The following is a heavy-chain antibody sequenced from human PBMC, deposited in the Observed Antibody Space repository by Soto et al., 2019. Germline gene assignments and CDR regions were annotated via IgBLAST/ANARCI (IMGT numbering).Heavy chain of an antibody. Sequence: EXLSLTCAVSGGSISSSNWWSWVRQPPGKGLEWIGEIYHSGSNNYNPSLKSRVTISVDKSKNQFSLKLSSVTAADTAVYYCARDVVGATRYYYYYGMDVWGQGTTVTVSS. D-gene: IGHD1-26*01. CDR1: GGSISSSNW. J-gene: IGHJ6*02. V-gene: IGHV4-4*02. CDR2: IYHSGSN. CDR3: ARDVVGATRYYYYYGMDV.